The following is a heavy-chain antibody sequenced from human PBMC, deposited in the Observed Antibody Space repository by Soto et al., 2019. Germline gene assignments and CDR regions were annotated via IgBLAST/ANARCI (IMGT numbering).Heavy chain of an antibody. J-gene: IGHJ6*03. D-gene: IGHD2-2*01. CDR1: GGTFSSYT. CDR2: IIPILGIA. V-gene: IGHV1-69*02. Sequence: SVKVSCKASGGTFSSYTISWVRQAPGQGLEWMGRIIPILGIANYAQKFQGRVTITADKSTSTAYMELSSLRSEDTAVYYCARGYCSSTSCYSHYYYYYMDVWG. CDR3: ARGYCSSTSCYSHYYYYYMDV.